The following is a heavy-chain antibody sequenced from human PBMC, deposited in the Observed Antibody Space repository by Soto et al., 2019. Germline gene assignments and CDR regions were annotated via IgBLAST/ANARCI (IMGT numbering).Heavy chain of an antibody. CDR3: AKVNYGYYGMDV. J-gene: IGHJ6*02. CDR1: GYTFTSYY. Sequence: ASVKVSCKASGYTFTSYYMHWVRQAPGQGLEWMGIINPSGGSTSYAQKFQGRVTTTRDTSTSTVYMELSSLRSEDTAVYYCAKVNYGYYGMDVWGQGTRVTVSS. D-gene: IGHD4-17*01. V-gene: IGHV1-46*01. CDR2: INPSGGST.